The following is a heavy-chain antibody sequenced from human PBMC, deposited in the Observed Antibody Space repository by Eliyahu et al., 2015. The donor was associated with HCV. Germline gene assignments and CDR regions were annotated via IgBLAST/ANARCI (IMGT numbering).Heavy chain of an antibody. CDR2: IWYDGSNK. J-gene: IGHJ4*02. V-gene: IGHV3-33*01. Sequence: QVQLVESGGGVVQPGRSLRLXCAASGFTFRSYGMHWVRQAPGKGLEWVAVIWYDGSNKYYADSVKGRFTISRDNSKNTLYLQMNSLRAEDTAVYYCARDQGSYSENGVDYWGQGTLVTVSS. CDR3: ARDQGSYSENGVDY. CDR1: GFTFRSYG. D-gene: IGHD1-26*01.